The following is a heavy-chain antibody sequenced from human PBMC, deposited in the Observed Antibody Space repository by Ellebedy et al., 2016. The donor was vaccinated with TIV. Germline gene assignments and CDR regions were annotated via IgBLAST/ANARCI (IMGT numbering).Heavy chain of an antibody. J-gene: IGHJ4*02. D-gene: IGHD4-17*01. Sequence: ASVKVSCXASGYTFTSYDINWVRQATGQGLEWMGWMNPNSGNTGYAQKLQGRVTMTTNTSTSTAYMELRSLRSDDTAVYYCARDYGDYFDYWGQGTLVTVSS. CDR1: GYTFTSYD. CDR3: ARDYGDYFDY. CDR2: MNPNSGNT. V-gene: IGHV1-8*01.